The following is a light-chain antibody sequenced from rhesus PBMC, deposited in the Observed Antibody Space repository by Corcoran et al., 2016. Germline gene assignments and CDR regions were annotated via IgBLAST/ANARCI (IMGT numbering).Light chain of an antibody. CDR2: RAS. J-gene: IGKJ1*01. CDR3: QQHDNSPWT. CDR1: QDISSW. Sequence: DIQMTQSPSSLSASVGDRVTITCRASQDISSWLAWYQQKPGRAPKRLIYRASNLETGVPSRFSGSGSGTAFILTISSLRPEGTATYCCQQHDNSPWTFGQWTKVEIQ. V-gene: IGKV1-69*01.